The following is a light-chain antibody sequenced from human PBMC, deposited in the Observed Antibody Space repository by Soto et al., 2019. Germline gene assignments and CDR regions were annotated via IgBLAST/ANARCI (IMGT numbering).Light chain of an antibody. Sequence: DIQMTQSPSTLSASVGDTVTITCRASESIDNWLAWYQQKPGKAPKLLIFAASTLVRGVPSRFSGRGSGTEFTLTISSLQADDYATFYCQQYQTDWTFDQGTKVEIK. J-gene: IGKJ1*01. CDR1: ESIDNW. CDR2: AAS. CDR3: QQYQTDWT. V-gene: IGKV1-5*01.